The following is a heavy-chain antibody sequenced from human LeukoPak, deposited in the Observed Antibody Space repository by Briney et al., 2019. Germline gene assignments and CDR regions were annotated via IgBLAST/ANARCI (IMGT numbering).Heavy chain of an antibody. V-gene: IGHV4-39*07. Sequence: PSETLSLTCTVSGGSISSSSYYWGWIRQPPGKGLEWIGSVYYSGSTYYNPSLKSRVTISVDTSKNQFSLKLSSVTAADAAVYYCARDGYDSSGYSLHEYNWFDPWGQGTLVTVSS. CDR1: GGSISSSSYY. D-gene: IGHD3-22*01. CDR2: VYYSGST. J-gene: IGHJ5*02. CDR3: ARDGYDSSGYSLHEYNWFDP.